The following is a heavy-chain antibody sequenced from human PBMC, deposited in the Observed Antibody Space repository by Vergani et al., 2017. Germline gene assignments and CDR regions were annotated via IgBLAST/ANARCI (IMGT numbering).Heavy chain of an antibody. V-gene: IGHV5-51*01. Sequence: EVQLVPSGAEVKTPGESLKISCKGSGYSFTSYWIGWVRQMPGKGLEWMGIIYPGDSDTRYSPSFQGQVTISADKSISTAYLQWSSLKASDTAMYYCARPITMVRGENWFDPWGQGTLVTVSS. CDR2: IYPGDSDT. J-gene: IGHJ5*02. CDR3: ARPITMVRGENWFDP. CDR1: GYSFTSYW. D-gene: IGHD3-10*01.